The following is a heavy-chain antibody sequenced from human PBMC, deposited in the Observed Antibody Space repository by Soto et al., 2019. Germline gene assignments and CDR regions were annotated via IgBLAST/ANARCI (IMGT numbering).Heavy chain of an antibody. D-gene: IGHD2-21*02. CDR1: GFTFNRYA. CDR3: ARDFVGGDYHFDY. J-gene: IGHJ4*02. CDR2: IWYDGSSK. V-gene: IGHV3-33*01. Sequence: QVQLVESGGGVVQPGRSLRLSCAASGFTFNRYAMHWVRQAPGKGLEWVAVIWYDGSSKFYADSVKGRFTISGDSSTHTLYLQMNSLRADDTAVYHCARDFVGGDYHFDYWGQGTLVTVSS.